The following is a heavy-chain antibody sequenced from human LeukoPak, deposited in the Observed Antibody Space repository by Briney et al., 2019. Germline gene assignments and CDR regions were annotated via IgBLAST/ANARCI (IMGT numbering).Heavy chain of an antibody. CDR3: ARDKISNLPYYDFWSGYSPPFDY. V-gene: IGHV3-74*01. CDR2: INSDGSST. D-gene: IGHD3-3*01. CDR1: GFTFSSYW. Sequence: GGSLRLSCAASGFTFSSYWMHWVRQAPGKGLVWVSRINSDGSSTSYADSVKGRFTISRDNAKNSLYLQMNSLRAEDTAVYYCARDKISNLPYYDFWSGYSPPFDYWGQGTLVTVSS. J-gene: IGHJ4*02.